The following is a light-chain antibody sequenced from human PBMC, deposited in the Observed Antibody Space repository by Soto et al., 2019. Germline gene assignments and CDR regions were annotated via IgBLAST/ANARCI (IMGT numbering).Light chain of an antibody. CDR3: QQYNNLWT. CDR2: DAS. J-gene: IGKJ1*01. Sequence: DIQMTQSPSTLSASVGDSVTITCRASQLISSWLAWYQQKPGKAPKLLIYDASSLESGVPSRFSGSGSGTQFTLTIRSLQPDDFATYYCQQYNNLWTFGQGTKVDIK. V-gene: IGKV1-5*01. CDR1: QLISSW.